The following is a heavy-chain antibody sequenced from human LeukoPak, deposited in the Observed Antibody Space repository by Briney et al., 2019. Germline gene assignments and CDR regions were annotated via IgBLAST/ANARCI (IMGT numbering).Heavy chain of an antibody. D-gene: IGHD6-13*01. J-gene: IGHJ1*01. CDR1: GFTFSSYA. V-gene: IGHV3-64*01. CDR2: ISSNGGST. Sequence: GGSLRLSCAASGFTFSSYAMHWVRQAPGKGLEYVSAISSNGGSTYYANSVKGRFTISRDNSKNTLYLQMGSLRAEDMAVYYCATSSSWSMRYCQHWGQGTLVTVSS. CDR3: ATSSSWSMRYCQH.